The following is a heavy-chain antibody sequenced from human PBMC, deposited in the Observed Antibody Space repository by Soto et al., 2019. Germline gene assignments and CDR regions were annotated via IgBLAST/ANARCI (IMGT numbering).Heavy chain of an antibody. J-gene: IGHJ6*02. CDR3: AKASATMIVVVLMDV. D-gene: IGHD3-22*01. CDR2: ISWNSGSI. CDR1: GFTFDDYA. V-gene: IGHV3-9*01. Sequence: GGSLRLSCAASGFTFDDYAMHWVRQAPGKGLEWVSGISWNSGSIGYADSVKGRFTTSRDNAKNSLYLQMNSLRAEDTALYYCAKASATMIVVVLMDVWGRGTTVTVSS.